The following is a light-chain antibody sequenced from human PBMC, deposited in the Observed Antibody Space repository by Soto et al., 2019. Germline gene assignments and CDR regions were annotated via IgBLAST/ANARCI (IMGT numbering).Light chain of an antibody. Sequence: EIVLTQSPATLSLSPGDRATLSCRASQSVSSYFAWYQQKPGQAPRLLIYDASNRATGIPARFSGSGYGTDFTLTITSLEPEDFAVYYCQQRSNWPSTFGGGTKVEIK. V-gene: IGKV3-11*01. J-gene: IGKJ4*01. CDR1: QSVSSY. CDR2: DAS. CDR3: QQRSNWPST.